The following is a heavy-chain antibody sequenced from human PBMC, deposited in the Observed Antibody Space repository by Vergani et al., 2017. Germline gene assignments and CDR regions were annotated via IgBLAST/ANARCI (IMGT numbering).Heavy chain of an antibody. CDR1: GYTFTSFG. J-gene: IGHJ4*02. D-gene: IGHD3-10*01. CDR3: ARDSPYGSGRLWNDY. Sequence: QVQLVQSGAEVKKPGASVKVSCKASGYTFTSFGFSWVRQAPGQGLKWMGWITSYNGNTNYAQNLQGRVTMTTDTSTSTAYMELRSLRSDDTAVYYCARDSPYGSGRLWNDYWSQGTLVTVSS. V-gene: IGHV1-18*01. CDR2: ITSYNGNT.